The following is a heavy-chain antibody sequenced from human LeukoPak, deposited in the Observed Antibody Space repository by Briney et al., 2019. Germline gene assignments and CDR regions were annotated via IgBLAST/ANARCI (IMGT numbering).Heavy chain of an antibody. D-gene: IGHD6-13*01. Sequence: PGGSLRLSCAASGFTSSSYGMHWVRQAPGKGLEWVAVIWYDGSNKYYADSVKGRFTISRDNSKNTLYLQMNSLRAEDTAVYYCARERRGAAAVIDWFDPWGQGTLVTVSS. V-gene: IGHV3-33*01. J-gene: IGHJ5*02. CDR2: IWYDGSNK. CDR3: ARERRGAAAVIDWFDP. CDR1: GFTSSSYG.